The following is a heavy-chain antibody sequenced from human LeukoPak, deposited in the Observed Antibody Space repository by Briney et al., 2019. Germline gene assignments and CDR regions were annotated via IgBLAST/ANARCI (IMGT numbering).Heavy chain of an antibody. D-gene: IGHD3-10*01. Sequence: GTSLRLSCAASGFAFNSYAMHWVRQAPGKGLEWVSGISWNSGSIGYADSVKGRFTISRDNAKNSLYLQMNSLRAEDTALYYCAKDSGTYYYGSGSWGYFDYWGQGTLVTVSS. CDR2: ISWNSGSI. V-gene: IGHV3-9*01. CDR3: AKDSGTYYYGSGSWGYFDY. J-gene: IGHJ4*02. CDR1: GFAFNSYA.